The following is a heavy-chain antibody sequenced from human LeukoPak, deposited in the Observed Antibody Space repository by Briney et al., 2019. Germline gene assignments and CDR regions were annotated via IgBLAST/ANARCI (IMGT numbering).Heavy chain of an antibody. Sequence: GGSPRLSCAASGFTFSSYQMNWVRQAPGKGLEWVSRINPDGSTTNYADSVKGRFTISRDNAKNTLYLQMNSLRVEDTALYYCARVGTGHAYWGQGTLVTVSS. V-gene: IGHV3-74*01. CDR3: ARVGTGHAY. D-gene: IGHD3/OR15-3a*01. CDR1: GFTFSSYQ. J-gene: IGHJ4*02. CDR2: INPDGSTT.